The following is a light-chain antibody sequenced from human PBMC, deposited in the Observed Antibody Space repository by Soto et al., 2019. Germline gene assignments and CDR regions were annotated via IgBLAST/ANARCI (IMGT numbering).Light chain of an antibody. CDR1: SSDVGGYNY. CDR2: EVT. V-gene: IGLV2-14*01. Sequence: QSALTQPASVSGSPGQSITISCTGTSSDVGGYNYVSWYQQHPGKAPKLMIYEVTYRPSGVSNRFSGSKSGNTASLTISGLQAEDEADYFCSSYTTSSTVVFGGGTQLPVL. CDR3: SSYTTSSTVV. J-gene: IGLJ2*01.